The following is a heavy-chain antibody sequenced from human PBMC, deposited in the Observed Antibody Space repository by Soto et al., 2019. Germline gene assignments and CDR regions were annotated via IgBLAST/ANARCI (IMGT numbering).Heavy chain of an antibody. D-gene: IGHD2-21*02. J-gene: IGHJ4*02. CDR2: IWNDGRNQ. CDR1: GFTFSTYG. V-gene: IGHV3-33*01. Sequence: QVQLVESGGGVVQAGRSLRLSCAASGFTFSTYGMHWVRQAPGKGLEWVAVIWNDGRNQYYAESVKGRFTITRDNSKNTLYLQMDSLRTEDTAMYHCARDRTVFHYRDYWGQGTLVTVSS. CDR3: ARDRTVFHYRDY.